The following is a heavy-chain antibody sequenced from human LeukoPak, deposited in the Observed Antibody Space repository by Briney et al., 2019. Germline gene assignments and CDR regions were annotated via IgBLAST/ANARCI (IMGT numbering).Heavy chain of an antibody. CDR2: IYGGGNT. D-gene: IGHD3-22*01. Sequence: GGSLRLSXAASGFTVSSNYMNWVRQAPGKGLEWLSVIYGGGNTYYADSVKGRFTISGDNSKNTVFLQMNSLRAEDTAVYYCARASFYYDARALDPWGQGALVTVSS. V-gene: IGHV3-53*01. CDR1: GFTVSSNY. J-gene: IGHJ5*02. CDR3: ARASFYYDARALDP.